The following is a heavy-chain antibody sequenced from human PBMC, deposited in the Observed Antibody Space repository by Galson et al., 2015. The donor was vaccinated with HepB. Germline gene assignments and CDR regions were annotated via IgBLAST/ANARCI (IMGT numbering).Heavy chain of an antibody. V-gene: IGHV2-5*02. Sequence: PALVKPTQTLTLTCTFSGFSLSTSGVGVGWIRQPPGKALEWLALIYWDDDKRYSPSLKSRLTITKDTSKIQVVLTMTNMDPVDTATYYCAHSMCSSTSCYIRTRVYFQHWGQGTLVTVSS. CDR1: GFSLSTSGVG. CDR3: AHSMCSSTSCYIRTRVYFQH. J-gene: IGHJ1*01. CDR2: IYWDDDK. D-gene: IGHD2-2*02.